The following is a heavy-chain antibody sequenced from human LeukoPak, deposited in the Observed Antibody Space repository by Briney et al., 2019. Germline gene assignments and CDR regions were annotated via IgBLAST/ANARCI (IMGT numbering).Heavy chain of an antibody. CDR2: INPNSGGA. CDR1: GYTFTGYY. Sequence: ASVKVSCKASGYTFTGYYIHWVRQAPGQGLEWMGWINPNSGGANYAQKFQGRVTMTRDTSISTAYMELSRLRSDDTAVYYCARSKGVYDSSGFAPPGYQYWGQGTLVTVSS. J-gene: IGHJ4*02. D-gene: IGHD3-22*01. CDR3: ARSKGVYDSSGFAPPGYQY. V-gene: IGHV1-2*02.